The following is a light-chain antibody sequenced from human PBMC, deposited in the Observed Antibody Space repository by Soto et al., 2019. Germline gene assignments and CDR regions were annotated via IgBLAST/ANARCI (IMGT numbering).Light chain of an antibody. Sequence: QSALTQPASVSGSPGQSITISRTGTSSDVGGYNYVSWYQHHPGKAPKLMIYDVTNRPSGVSNRFSGSKSGNTASLTISGLQAEDEAEYYCTSYTTSSPYLVFGGGTKVTVL. J-gene: IGLJ3*02. CDR1: SSDVGGYNY. CDR3: TSYTTSSPYLV. V-gene: IGLV2-14*03. CDR2: DVT.